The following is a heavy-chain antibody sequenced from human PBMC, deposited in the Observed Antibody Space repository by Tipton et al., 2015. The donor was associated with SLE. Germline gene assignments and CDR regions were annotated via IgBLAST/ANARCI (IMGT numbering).Heavy chain of an antibody. D-gene: IGHD3-9*01. CDR1: GFTFSSRA. CDR3: AKDRSTYYDILTGYFDY. V-gene: IGHV3-23*01. Sequence: SLRLSCAASGFTFSSRAMSWVRQAPGKGLEWVSTISGSGGSTYYADSVKGRFTISRDSSKNTLYLQMNSLRAEDTAVYYCAKDRSTYYDILTGYFDYWGQGILVTVSS. J-gene: IGHJ4*02. CDR2: ISGSGGST.